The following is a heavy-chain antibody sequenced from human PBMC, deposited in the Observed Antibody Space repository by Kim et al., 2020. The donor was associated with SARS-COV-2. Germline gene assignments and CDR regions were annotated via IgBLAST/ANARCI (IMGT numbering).Heavy chain of an antibody. J-gene: IGHJ5*02. CDR1: GGSISRTNNY. CDR2: VFYGGST. CDR3: ARSTVTTHWFDP. D-gene: IGHD4-17*01. Sequence: SETLSLTCTVSGGSISRTNNYWGWIRQPPGKGLEWIASVFYGGSTYYSPSLKSRVTMSIDTSKNQFSLKLTSVTAADTAVYFCARSTVTTHWFDPWGQGTLVSVSS. V-gene: IGHV4-39*01.